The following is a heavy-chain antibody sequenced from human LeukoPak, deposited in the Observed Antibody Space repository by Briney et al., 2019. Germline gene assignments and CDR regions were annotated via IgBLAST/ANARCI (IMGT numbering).Heavy chain of an antibody. CDR3: ARVDDSATYYYYYGMDV. V-gene: IGHV4-59*01. CDR1: GGSISSYY. D-gene: IGHD2-21*02. J-gene: IGHJ6*02. Sequence: SETLSLTCTVSGGSISSYYWSWIRQPPGKGLEWIGYIYYSGSTNYNPSLKSRVTISVDTSKNQFSLKLSSVTAADTAVYYCARVDDSATYYYYYGMDVWGQGTTVTVSS. CDR2: IYYSGST.